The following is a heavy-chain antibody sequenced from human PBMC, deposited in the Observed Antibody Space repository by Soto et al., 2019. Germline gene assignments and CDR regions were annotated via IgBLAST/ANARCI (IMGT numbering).Heavy chain of an antibody. J-gene: IGHJ5*02. CDR3: ASVGYSYGFYGWFAP. Sequence: GGSLRLSCAASGFTFSSYSMNWVRQAPGKGLEWVSYISSSSSTIYYADSVKGRFTISRDNAKNSLYLQMNSLRAEDTAVYYCASVGYSYGFYGWFAPWGQGTLVTVSS. CDR1: GFTFSSYS. D-gene: IGHD5-18*01. CDR2: ISSSSSTI. V-gene: IGHV3-48*01.